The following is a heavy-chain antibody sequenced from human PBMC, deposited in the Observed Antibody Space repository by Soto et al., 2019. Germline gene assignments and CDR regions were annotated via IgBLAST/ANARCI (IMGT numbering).Heavy chain of an antibody. D-gene: IGHD2-15*01. Sequence: QVQLQESGPGLVKPSQTLSLTCTVSGGSIINGDTYLNWIRQHPEKGLEWMGYINYRGTTNYNPAFKSRILISIDTSKNQFSLRLTSVTAADTAVYYCARDAPGVAPYWGQGTLVTVSS. CDR2: INYRGTT. J-gene: IGHJ4*02. CDR3: ARDAPGVAPY. V-gene: IGHV4-31*03. CDR1: GGSIINGDTY.